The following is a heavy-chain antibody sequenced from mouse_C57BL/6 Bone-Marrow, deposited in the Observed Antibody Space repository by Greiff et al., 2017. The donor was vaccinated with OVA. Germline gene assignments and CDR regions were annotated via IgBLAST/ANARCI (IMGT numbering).Heavy chain of an antibody. V-gene: IGHV14-4*01. Sequence: EVQLKQSGAELVRPGASVKLSCTASGFNIKDDYMHWVKQRPEQGLEWIGWIDPENGDTEYASKFQGKATITADTSSNTAYLQLSSLTSEDTAVYYCTLRYYDSMFAYWGQGTLVTVSA. J-gene: IGHJ3*01. D-gene: IGHD2-4*01. CDR2: IDPENGDT. CDR3: TLRYYDSMFAY. CDR1: GFNIKDDY.